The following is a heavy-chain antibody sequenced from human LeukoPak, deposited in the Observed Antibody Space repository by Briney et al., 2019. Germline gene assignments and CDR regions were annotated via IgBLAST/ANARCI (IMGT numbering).Heavy chain of an antibody. CDR2: MNPNSGNT. CDR3: ARGPQGGHTVFYYYMDV. CDR1: GYTFTSYD. D-gene: IGHD2-15*01. Sequence: RASVKVSCKASGYTFTSYDINWVRQATGQGLEWMGWMNPNSGNTGYAQKFQGRVTMTRNTSISTAYMELSSLRSEDTAVYYCARGPQGGHTVFYYYMDVWGKGTTVTVSS. V-gene: IGHV1-8*01. J-gene: IGHJ6*03.